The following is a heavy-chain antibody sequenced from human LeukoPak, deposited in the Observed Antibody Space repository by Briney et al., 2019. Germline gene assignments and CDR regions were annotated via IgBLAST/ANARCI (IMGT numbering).Heavy chain of an antibody. D-gene: IGHD6-13*01. CDR1: GGSISSYY. CDR2: IHYSGST. CDR3: AREVSPGPTMSSTSSWTRDYFDY. Sequence: SETLSLTCTVSGGSISSYYWSWIRQPAGKGLEWIGYIHYSGSTKYNPSLKSRVTISVDTSKNQFSLKLSSVTAADTAVYYCAREVSPGPTMSSTSSWTRDYFDYWGQGTLVIVSS. V-gene: IGHV4-59*01. J-gene: IGHJ4*02.